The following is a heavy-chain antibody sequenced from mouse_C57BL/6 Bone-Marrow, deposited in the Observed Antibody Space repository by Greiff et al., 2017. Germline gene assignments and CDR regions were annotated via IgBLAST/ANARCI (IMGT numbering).Heavy chain of an antibody. Sequence: QVQLQQPGAELVKPGASVKLSCKASGYTFTSYWMHWVKQRPGQGLEWIGMIHPNSGSTNYNEKFKSKATLTVDKSSSTAYMQLSSLTSEDSAVYYCARGGLTGTYFDYWGQGTTLTVSS. J-gene: IGHJ2*01. CDR1: GYTFTSYW. V-gene: IGHV1-64*01. CDR3: ARGGLTGTYFDY. CDR2: IHPNSGST. D-gene: IGHD4-1*01.